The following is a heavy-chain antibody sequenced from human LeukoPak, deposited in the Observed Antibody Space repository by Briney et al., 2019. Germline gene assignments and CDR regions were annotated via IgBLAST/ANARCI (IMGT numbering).Heavy chain of an antibody. V-gene: IGHV3-43*02. CDR2: ISGDGGST. CDR1: GFTFSSYA. CDR3: AKDHPLYYYDSSGYYDY. J-gene: IGHJ4*02. D-gene: IGHD3-22*01. Sequence: PGGSLRLSCAASGFTFSSYAMNWVRQAPGKGLEWVSLISGDGGSTYYADSVKGRFTISRDNSKNSLYLQMNSLRTEDTALYYCAKDHPLYYYDSSGYYDYWGQGTLVTVSS.